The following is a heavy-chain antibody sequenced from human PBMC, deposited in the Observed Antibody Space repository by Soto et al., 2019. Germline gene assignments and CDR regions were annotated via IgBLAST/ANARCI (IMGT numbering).Heavy chain of an antibody. V-gene: IGHV3-30-3*01. J-gene: IGHJ4*02. CDR1: GFTFSSYA. D-gene: IGHD6-19*01. CDR2: ISYDGSNK. Sequence: QVQLVESGGGVVQPGRSLRLSCAASGFTFSSYAMHWVRQAPGKGLEWVAVISYDGSNKYYADSVKGRFTISRDNSKNTLYLQMNSLRAEDTAVYYCARGRYSSGWYLSDSWGQGTLVTVSS. CDR3: ARGRYSSGWYLSDS.